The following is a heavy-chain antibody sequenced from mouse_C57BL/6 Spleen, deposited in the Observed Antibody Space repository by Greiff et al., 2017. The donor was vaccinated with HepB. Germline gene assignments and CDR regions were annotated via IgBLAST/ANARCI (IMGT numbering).Heavy chain of an antibody. J-gene: IGHJ4*01. Sequence: EVMLVESGGGLVQPGGSLKLSCAASGFTFSDYYMYWVRQTPEKRLEWVAYISNGGGSTYYPDTVKGRFTISRDNAKNTLYLQMSRLKSEDTAMYYCARRPWGIDAMDYWGQGTSVTVSS. V-gene: IGHV5-12*01. D-gene: IGHD2-12*01. CDR1: GFTFSDYY. CDR3: ARRPWGIDAMDY. CDR2: ISNGGGST.